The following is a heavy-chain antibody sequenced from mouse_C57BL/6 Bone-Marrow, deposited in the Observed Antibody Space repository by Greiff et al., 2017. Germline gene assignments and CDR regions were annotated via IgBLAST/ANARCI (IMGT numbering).Heavy chain of an antibody. V-gene: IGHV1-50*01. CDR2: IDPSDSYT. D-gene: IGHD1-1*01. CDR3: AREGRPYYGISLYYFYY. CDR1: GYTFTSYW. J-gene: IGHJ2*01. Sequence: QVQLQQPGAELVKPGASVKLSCKASGYTFTSYWMQWVKQRPGQGLEWIGEIDPSDSYTNHNQKFKGKATLTVDTASSTAYMQLSSLTSKDSAVYYCAREGRPYYGISLYYFYYWGQGTTLTVSS.